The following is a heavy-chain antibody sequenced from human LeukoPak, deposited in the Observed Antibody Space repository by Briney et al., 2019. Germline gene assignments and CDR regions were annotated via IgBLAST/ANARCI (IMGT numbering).Heavy chain of an antibody. J-gene: IGHJ5*02. CDR2: IYTSGST. CDR1: GGSISSYY. Sequence: SETLSLTCTVSGGSISSYYWSWIRQPPGKGLEWIGYIYTSGSTNYSPSLKSRVTISVDTSKNQFSLKLSSVTAADTAVYYCARHSGNRAVPAAFMFDPWGQGTLVTVSS. D-gene: IGHD2-2*01. CDR3: ARHSGNRAVPAAFMFDP. V-gene: IGHV4-4*09.